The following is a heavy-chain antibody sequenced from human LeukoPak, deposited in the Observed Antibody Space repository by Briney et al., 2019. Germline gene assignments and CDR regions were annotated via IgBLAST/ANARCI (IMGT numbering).Heavy chain of an antibody. CDR3: ARRGSWSYYYAMDV. D-gene: IGHD6-13*01. CDR1: GGSFNDYY. J-gene: IGHJ6*02. V-gene: IGHV4-34*01. Sequence: SETLSLTCDVSGGSFNDYYWSWIRQPPGKGLERIGEIRHSGSTNYNPSLKSRVTMSVDTSKNQFSLKLSSVTAADTAVYYCARRGSWSYYYAMDVWGQGTTVAVSS. CDR2: IRHSGST.